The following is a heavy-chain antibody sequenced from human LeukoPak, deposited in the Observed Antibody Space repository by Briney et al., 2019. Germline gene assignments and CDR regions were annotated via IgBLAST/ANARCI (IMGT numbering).Heavy chain of an antibody. D-gene: IGHD2-15*01. CDR3: ARGGACSGGSCYSYYYYGMDV. Sequence: ASVKVSCKASGYTFTSYDIDWVRHATGQGLEWMGWMNPNSGNTGYAQKFQGRVTMTRNTSISTAYMELSSLRSEDTAVYYCARGGACSGGSCYSYYYYGMDVWGQGTTVTVSS. V-gene: IGHV1-8*01. CDR2: MNPNSGNT. CDR1: GYTFTSYD. J-gene: IGHJ6*02.